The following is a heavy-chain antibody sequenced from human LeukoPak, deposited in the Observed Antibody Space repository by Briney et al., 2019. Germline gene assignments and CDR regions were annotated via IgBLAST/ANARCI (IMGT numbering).Heavy chain of an antibody. CDR1: GFTFSNYW. V-gene: IGHV3-7*01. CDR3: AREPFWSGYYSNLHFDY. J-gene: IGHJ4*02. Sequence: GGSLRLSCAASGFTFSNYWMSWVRQAPGKGLEWVANIKRDGSDNYYVGSVEGRFTISRDNAKNSLYLQMNSLRAEDTAVYYCAREPFWSGYYSNLHFDYWGQGTLVTVSS. CDR2: IKRDGSDN. D-gene: IGHD3-3*01.